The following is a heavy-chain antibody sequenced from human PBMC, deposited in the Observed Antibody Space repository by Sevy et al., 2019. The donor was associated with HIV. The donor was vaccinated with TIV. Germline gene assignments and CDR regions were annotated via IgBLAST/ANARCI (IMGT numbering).Heavy chain of an antibody. V-gene: IGHV3-30*18. CDR1: GFTFSNYA. CDR3: AKDYRVLLITTIDF. Sequence: GGSLRLSCSASGFTFSNYAMHWVRQAPGKGLEWVGFISYDGSNKYYADSVKGRFTISRDNGNNTLYLQMNSLGAEDTAVYYCAKDYRVLLITTIDFWGQGTLVTVSS. CDR2: ISYDGSNK. J-gene: IGHJ4*02. D-gene: IGHD3-22*01.